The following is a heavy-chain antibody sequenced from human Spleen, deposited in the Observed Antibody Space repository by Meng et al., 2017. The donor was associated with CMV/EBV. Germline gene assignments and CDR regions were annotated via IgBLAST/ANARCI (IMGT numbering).Heavy chain of an antibody. J-gene: IGHJ4*02. CDR2: IIPIFGTT. CDR1: GGTFSNYA. Sequence: SGGTFSNYAISWVRQAPEQGLEWMGMIIPIFGTTNYAQRFQGRVTITTDEPTGTAHMELSSLRSEDTAVYYCARDYDTSGFFFLDYWGQGTLVTVSS. D-gene: IGHD3-22*01. V-gene: IGHV1-69*05. CDR3: ARDYDTSGFFFLDY.